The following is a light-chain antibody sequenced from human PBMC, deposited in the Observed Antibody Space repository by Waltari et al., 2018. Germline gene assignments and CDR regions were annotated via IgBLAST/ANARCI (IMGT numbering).Light chain of an antibody. CDR3: SSYTSSSPVG. CDR1: SSDVGGYNY. V-gene: IGLV2-14*03. J-gene: IGLJ2*01. Sequence: QSALTQPASVSGSPGQSITISCTGTSSDVGGYNYVPWYQQHPGKAPKLVIYDVSNRPSGVSNRFSGSKSGNTASLTISGLQAEDEAEYYCSSYTSSSPVGCGGGTKLTVL. CDR2: DVS.